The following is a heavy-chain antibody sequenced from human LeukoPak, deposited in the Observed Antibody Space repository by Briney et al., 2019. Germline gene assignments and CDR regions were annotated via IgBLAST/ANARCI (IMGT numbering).Heavy chain of an antibody. Sequence: QAGGSLRLSCAASGFTVSSNYMSWVRQAPGKGLEWVSVIYSGGSTYYADSVKGRFTISRDNSKNTLYLQMNSLRAEDTAVYYCARDAYSYGNRGYWGQGTLVTVSS. CDR2: IYSGGST. CDR1: GFTVSSNY. J-gene: IGHJ4*02. V-gene: IGHV3-66*01. D-gene: IGHD5-18*01. CDR3: ARDAYSYGNRGY.